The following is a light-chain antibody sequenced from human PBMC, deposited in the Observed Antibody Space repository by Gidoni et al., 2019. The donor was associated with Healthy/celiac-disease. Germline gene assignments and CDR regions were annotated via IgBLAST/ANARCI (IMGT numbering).Light chain of an antibody. Sequence: QSVLTQPSSASGTPGQWVTIACSGSSSNTGSNTVNGYQQLPGTAPKLLIYSNEQRPSGVPDRFSGSKSGTSASLAISGLQSEDEADYYCAAWDDSLNGVVFGGGTKLTVL. CDR2: SNE. V-gene: IGLV1-44*01. J-gene: IGLJ2*01. CDR1: SSNTGSNT. CDR3: AAWDDSLNGVV.